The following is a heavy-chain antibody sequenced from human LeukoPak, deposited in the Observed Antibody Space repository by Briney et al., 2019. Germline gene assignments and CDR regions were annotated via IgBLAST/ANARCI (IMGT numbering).Heavy chain of an antibody. J-gene: IGHJ4*02. CDR1: GFAFSSYW. V-gene: IGHV3-74*03. Sequence: GGSLRLSCAASGFAFSSYWMLWVRQVPGKGLVWFSRINGDGTITTYADFAKGRFTISRDNTKNILYLEMNNLRAEDTGIYYCSRSQFDYWGQGILVTVSS. CDR2: INGDGTIT. CDR3: SRSQFDY.